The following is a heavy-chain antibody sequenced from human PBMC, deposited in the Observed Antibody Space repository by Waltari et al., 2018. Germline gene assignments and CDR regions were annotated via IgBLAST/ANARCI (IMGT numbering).Heavy chain of an antibody. CDR1: GGSISSSSYY. D-gene: IGHD5-12*01. J-gene: IGHJ4*02. V-gene: IGHV4-39*07. Sequence: QLQLQESGPGLVKPSATLSLTCTVSGGSISSSSYYWGWIRQPPGKGLEWIGSIYYSGSTYYNPSLKSRVTISVDTSKNQFSLKLSSVTAADTAVYYCARGEPVEMATITWGQGTLVTVSS. CDR3: ARGEPVEMATIT. CDR2: IYYSGST.